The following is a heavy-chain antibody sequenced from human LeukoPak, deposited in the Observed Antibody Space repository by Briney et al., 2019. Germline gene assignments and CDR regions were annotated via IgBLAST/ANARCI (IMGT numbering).Heavy chain of an antibody. CDR1: GFTFSSYW. Sequence: GGSLRLSCAASGFTFSSYWMHWVRQAPGKGLVWVSRITSDGSSTSYADSVKGRFTISRDNSKNTLDLQMSSLRAEDTAVYYCVKAQGFFDSWGQGTLVTVSS. CDR3: VKAQGFFDS. J-gene: IGHJ4*02. CDR2: ITSDGSST. V-gene: IGHV3-74*01.